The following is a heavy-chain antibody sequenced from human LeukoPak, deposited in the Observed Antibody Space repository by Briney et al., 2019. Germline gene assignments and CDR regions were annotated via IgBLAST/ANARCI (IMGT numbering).Heavy chain of an antibody. J-gene: IGHJ3*02. CDR2: ISYDGSNK. CDR1: GFTFSSYA. V-gene: IGHV3-30-3*01. D-gene: IGHD4-4*01. Sequence: PGGSLRLSCAASGFTFSSYAMHWVRQAPGKGLEWVAVISYDGSNKYYADSVKGRFTISRDNSKNTLYLQMNSLRAEDTAVYYCARVRRDGYNKYDAFDIWGQGTMVTVSS. CDR3: ARVRRDGYNKYDAFDI.